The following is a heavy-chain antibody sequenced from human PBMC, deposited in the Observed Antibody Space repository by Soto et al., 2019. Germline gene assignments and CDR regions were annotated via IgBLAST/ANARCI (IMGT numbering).Heavy chain of an antibody. CDR3: ARDSYYDFWSGYFWVHTPDYCYGMDV. CDR2: ISSSSSTI. CDR1: GFTFSSYS. D-gene: IGHD3-3*01. Sequence: EVQLVESGGGWVQPGGSLRLSCAASGFTFSSYSMNWVRQAPGKGLEWVSYISSSSSTIYYADSVKGRFTISRDNAKNSLYLQMNSLRDEDTAVYYCARDSYYDFWSGYFWVHTPDYCYGMDVWGQGTTVTVSS. J-gene: IGHJ6*02. V-gene: IGHV3-48*02.